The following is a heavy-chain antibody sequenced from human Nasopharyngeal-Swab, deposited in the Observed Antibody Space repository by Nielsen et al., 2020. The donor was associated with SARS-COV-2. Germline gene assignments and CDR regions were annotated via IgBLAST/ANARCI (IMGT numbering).Heavy chain of an antibody. D-gene: IGHD3-10*01. V-gene: IGHV3-30*18. J-gene: IGHJ1*01. Sequence: GGSLRPPFAASEFPFISYGLHWVPQAPGRGREWVAVISYDGSNKYYADSVKGRFPISRDNSKNTLYLQMNSLRAEDTAVYYCAKPYSVWFGELFPAEYFQHWGQGTLVTVSS. CDR1: EFPFISYG. CDR3: AKPYSVWFGELFPAEYFQH. CDR2: ISYDGSNK.